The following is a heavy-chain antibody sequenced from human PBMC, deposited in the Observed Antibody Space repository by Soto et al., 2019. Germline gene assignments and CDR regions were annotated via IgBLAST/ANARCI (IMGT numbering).Heavy chain of an antibody. CDR3: AKDLEAGWYYYGMDV. CDR1: GFTFSSYA. D-gene: IGHD6-25*01. J-gene: IGHJ6*02. V-gene: IGHV3-23*01. CDR2: ISGSGGST. Sequence: PGGSLRLSCAASGFTFSSYAMGWVRQAPGKGLEWVSAISGSGGSTYYADSVKGRFTISRDNSKNTLYLQMNSLRAEDTAVYYCAKDLEAGWYYYGMDVWGQGTTVTVS.